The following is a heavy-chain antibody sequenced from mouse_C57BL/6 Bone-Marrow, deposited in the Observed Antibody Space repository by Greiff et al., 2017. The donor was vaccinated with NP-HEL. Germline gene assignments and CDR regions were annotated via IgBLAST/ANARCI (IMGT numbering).Heavy chain of an antibody. J-gene: IGHJ2*01. CDR3: ARGDYGSSFLFDY. CDR2: INPYNGGT. V-gene: IGHV1-19*01. Sequence: EVQLQQSGPVLVKPGASVKMSCKASGYTFTDYYMNWVKQSHGKSLEWIGVINPYNGGTSYNQKFKGKATLTVDKSSSTAYMELNSLTSEDSAVYYCARGDYGSSFLFDYWGQGTTLTVSS. D-gene: IGHD1-1*01. CDR1: GYTFTDYY.